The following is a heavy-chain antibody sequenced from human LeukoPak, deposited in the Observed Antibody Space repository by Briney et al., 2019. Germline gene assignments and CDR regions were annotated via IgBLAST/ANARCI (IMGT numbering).Heavy chain of an antibody. CDR3: ARDGAYCGGDCYPYYFDY. CDR2: ISSSSSYI. CDR1: GFTFSSYS. Sequence: VGSLRLSCAASGFTFSSYSMNWVRQAPGKGLEWVSSISSSSSYIYYADSVKGRFTISRDNAKNSLYLQMNSLRAEDTAVYYCARDGAYCGGDCYPYYFDYWGQGTLVTVSS. V-gene: IGHV3-21*01. D-gene: IGHD2-21*01. J-gene: IGHJ4*02.